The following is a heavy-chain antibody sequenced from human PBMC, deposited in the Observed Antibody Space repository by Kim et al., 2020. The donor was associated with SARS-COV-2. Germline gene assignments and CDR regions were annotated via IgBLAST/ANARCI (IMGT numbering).Heavy chain of an antibody. CDR3: TKNIGDFWTGFNT. Sequence: GGSLRLSCEASGFNFGNHGMTWVRQAPGKGLEWVSGITGSGSGTFPADSVKGSFTISRDNSKNTMSLQMNSLRADNTALYYCTKNIGDFWTGFNTWGRGT. V-gene: IGHV3-23*01. CDR1: GFNFGNHG. J-gene: IGHJ5*02. D-gene: IGHD3-3*01. CDR2: ITGSGSGT.